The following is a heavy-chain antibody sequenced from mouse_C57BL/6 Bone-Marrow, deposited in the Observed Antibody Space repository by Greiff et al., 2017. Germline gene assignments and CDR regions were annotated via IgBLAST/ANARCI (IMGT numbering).Heavy chain of an antibody. J-gene: IGHJ1*03. CDR2: IYPGSGST. V-gene: IGHV1-55*01. CDR3: AKRGRYWYFDV. Sequence: RPGQGLEWIGDIYPGSGSTNYNEKFKSKATLTVDTSSSTAYMQPSSLTSEDSAVYYCAKRGRYWYFDVWGTGTTVTVSS. D-gene: IGHD4-1*01.